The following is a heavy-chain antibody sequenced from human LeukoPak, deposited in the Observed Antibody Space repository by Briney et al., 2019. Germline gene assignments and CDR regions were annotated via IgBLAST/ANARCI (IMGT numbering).Heavy chain of an antibody. CDR2: SPSGDIK. D-gene: IGHD2-2*01. V-gene: IGHV3-53*01. Sequence: GGSLRLSCAASGFTISSNYMSWVRQAPGKGLEWVSGISPSGDIKYYADSVKGRFTISRDNSKNTLYLQMNSLRAEDTAVYYCARETDSTLFDYWGQGTLVTVSS. CDR3: ARETDSTLFDY. CDR1: GFTISSNY. J-gene: IGHJ4*02.